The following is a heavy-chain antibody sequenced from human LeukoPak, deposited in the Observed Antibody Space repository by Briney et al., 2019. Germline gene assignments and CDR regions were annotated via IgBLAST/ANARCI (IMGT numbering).Heavy chain of an antibody. CDR3: ATGGRKEAFDI. D-gene: IGHD2-15*01. CDR1: GYTLTELS. Sequence: ASVTVSYKVSGYTLTELSMHWVRQAPGKGLEWMGGFDPEDGETIYAQKFQGRVTMTEDTSTDTAYMELSSLRSEDTAVYYCATGGRKEAFDIWGQGTMVTVSS. J-gene: IGHJ3*02. CDR2: FDPEDGET. V-gene: IGHV1-24*01.